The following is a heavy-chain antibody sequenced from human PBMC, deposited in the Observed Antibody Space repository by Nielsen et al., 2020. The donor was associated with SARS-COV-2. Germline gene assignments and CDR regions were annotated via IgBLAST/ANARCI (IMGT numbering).Heavy chain of an antibody. V-gene: IGHV3-48*03. CDR2: ISSSGSTI. CDR1: GFTFSSYA. CDR3: ARDRDYGDRYYYYYYGMDV. Sequence: GGSLRLSCAASGFTFSSYAMSWVRQAPGKGLEWVSYISSSGSTIYYADSVKGRFTISRDNAKNSLYLQMNSLRAEDTAVYYCARDRDYGDRYYYYYYGMDVWGQGTTVTVSS. D-gene: IGHD4-17*01. J-gene: IGHJ6*02.